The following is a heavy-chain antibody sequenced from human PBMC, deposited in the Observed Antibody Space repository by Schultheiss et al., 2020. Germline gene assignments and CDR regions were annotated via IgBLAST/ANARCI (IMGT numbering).Heavy chain of an antibody. V-gene: IGHV4-34*01. CDR1: GGSFSGYY. J-gene: IGHJ5*02. CDR3: ARGRLEIVVVPAAIPRTYNWFDP. Sequence: SETLSLTCAVYGGSFSGYYWSWIRQPPGKGLVWIGEINHSGSTNYNPSLKSRVTISVDTSKNQFSLKLSSVTAADTAVYYCARGRLEIVVVPAAIPRTYNWFDPWGQGTLVTVSS. D-gene: IGHD2-2*02. CDR2: INHSGST.